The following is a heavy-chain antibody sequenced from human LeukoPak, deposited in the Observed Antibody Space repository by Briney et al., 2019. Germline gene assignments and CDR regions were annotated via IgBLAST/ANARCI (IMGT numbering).Heavy chain of an antibody. CDR2: IYHSGST. D-gene: IGHD4-23*01. CDR1: GGSISSGGYY. CDR3: ARDHLLSTVVTLYY. V-gene: IGHV4-30-2*01. J-gene: IGHJ4*02. Sequence: SETLSLTCTVSGGSISSGGYYWSWIRQPPGKGLEWIGYIYHSGSTYYNPSLKSRVTISVDRSKNQFSLKLSSVTAADTAVYYCARDHLLSTVVTLYYWGQGTLVTVSS.